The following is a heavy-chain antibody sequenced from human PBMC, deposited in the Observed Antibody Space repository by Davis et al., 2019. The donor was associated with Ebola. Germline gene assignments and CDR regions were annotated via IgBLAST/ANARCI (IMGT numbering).Heavy chain of an antibody. D-gene: IGHD3-22*01. CDR2: ISHDGSDE. CDR3: AATPIVVVTPFDY. V-gene: IGHV3-30-3*01. CDR1: GFTLSNYA. J-gene: IGHJ4*02. Sequence: GESLKISCVASGFTLSNYAMHWVRQAPGKGLEWVAVISHDGSDEYYADSVKGRFIISRDNSKNTLYLQMNSLRAEDTAVYYCAATPIVVVTPFDYWGQGTLVTVSS.